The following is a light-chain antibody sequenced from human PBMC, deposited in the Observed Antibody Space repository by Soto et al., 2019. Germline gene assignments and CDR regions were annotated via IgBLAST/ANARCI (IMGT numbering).Light chain of an antibody. CDR3: SSYTSRSTLV. J-gene: IGLJ2*01. CDR2: EVS. V-gene: IGLV2-14*01. Sequence: HSALTQPASGYGSPGQSITISFTGTSSDVGGYNYVSWYQQHPGKAPKLMIYEVSNRPSGVSNRFSGSKSGNTASLTISGLQAEDEADYYCSSYTSRSTLVFGGGTKLTVL. CDR1: SSDVGGYNY.